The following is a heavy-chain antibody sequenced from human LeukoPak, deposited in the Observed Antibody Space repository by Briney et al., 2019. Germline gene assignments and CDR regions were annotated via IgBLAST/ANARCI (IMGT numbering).Heavy chain of an antibody. CDR3: ARFGSSWYYFDY. CDR1: GFTFSSYG. CDR2: IWYDGSNK. V-gene: IGHV3-33*01. Sequence: PGGSLRLSCAASGFTFSSYGMHWVRQAPGKGLEWVAVIWYDGSNKYYADSVKGRFTISRDNSKNTLYLQMNSLRAEDTAVYYCARFGSSWYYFDYWGQGTLDTVSS. D-gene: IGHD6-13*01. J-gene: IGHJ4*02.